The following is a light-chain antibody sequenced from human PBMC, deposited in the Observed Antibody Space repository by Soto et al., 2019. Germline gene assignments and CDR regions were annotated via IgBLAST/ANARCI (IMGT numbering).Light chain of an antibody. CDR2: EAT. CDR3: SSYTGGNPSYV. Sequence: QSALTQPPSASVSPGQSVTISCTGTSSDVGGYDYVSCYQQHPGKAPKLMIYEATIRPSGFSDRFSGSKSGNTASLTVSGLQAEDEADYYCSSYTGGNPSYVFGTGTKVTVL. J-gene: IGLJ1*01. V-gene: IGLV2-8*01. CDR1: SSDVGGYDY.